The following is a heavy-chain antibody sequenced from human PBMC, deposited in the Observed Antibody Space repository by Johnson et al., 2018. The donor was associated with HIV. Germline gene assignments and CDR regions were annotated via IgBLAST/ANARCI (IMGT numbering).Heavy chain of an antibody. V-gene: IGHV3-66*01. Sequence: VQLVESGGGLVQPGGSLRLSCAASGFTFSSYAMHWVRQAPGRGLEWVSVVYSGGYTYYADSVKGRFTISRDTSKNTLYLQMKSLRAEDTALYYCARAYSYGALDIWGQGTMVTVSS. J-gene: IGHJ3*02. CDR1: GFTFSSYA. D-gene: IGHD1-26*01. CDR2: VYSGGYT. CDR3: ARAYSYGALDI.